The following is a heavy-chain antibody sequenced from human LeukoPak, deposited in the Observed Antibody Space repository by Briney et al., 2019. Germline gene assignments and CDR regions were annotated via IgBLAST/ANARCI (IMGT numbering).Heavy chain of an antibody. Sequence: GGSLRLXCAASGFTFGSYWMHWVRQAPGKGLVWVSRINSDGSSTSYADSVKGRFTISRDNAKNTLYLQMNSLRAEDTAVYYCARVQSDYDFWSGYFSPFDYWGQGTLVTVSS. V-gene: IGHV3-74*01. J-gene: IGHJ4*02. CDR1: GFTFGSYW. CDR2: INSDGSST. D-gene: IGHD3-3*01. CDR3: ARVQSDYDFWSGYFSPFDY.